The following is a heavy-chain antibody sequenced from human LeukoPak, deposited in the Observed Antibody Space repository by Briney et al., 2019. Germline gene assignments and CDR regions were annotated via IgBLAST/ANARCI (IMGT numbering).Heavy chain of an antibody. J-gene: IGHJ4*02. D-gene: IGHD1-26*01. CDR3: ARSSIVGATGPLYFDY. Sequence: ASVKVSCKASGYTFTSHFMHWVRQALGQGLEWMGIINPRGGSTSYTQKFQGRVTMTRDTSTSTVYMELSSLRSEDTAVYYCARSSIVGATGPLYFDYWGQGTLVTVSS. CDR1: GYTFTSHF. V-gene: IGHV1-46*01. CDR2: INPRGGST.